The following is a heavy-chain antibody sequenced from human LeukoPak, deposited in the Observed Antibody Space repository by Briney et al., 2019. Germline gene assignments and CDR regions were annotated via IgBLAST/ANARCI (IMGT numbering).Heavy chain of an antibody. D-gene: IGHD2-15*01. CDR3: ARVDCSGGSCSYYFDY. CDR2: IITILGIA. J-gene: IGHJ4*02. Sequence: ASLKVSSTASGGTFTIYAISWVRQAPGQGLEWMGRIITILGIANYAQKFQGRVRITADKSTSTAYMELSSLRSEDTAGYYCARVDCSGGSCSYYFDYWGQGTLVTVSS. V-gene: IGHV1-69*04. CDR1: GGTFTIYA.